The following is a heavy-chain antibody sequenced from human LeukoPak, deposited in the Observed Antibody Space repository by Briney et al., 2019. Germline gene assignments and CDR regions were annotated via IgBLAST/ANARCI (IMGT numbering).Heavy chain of an antibody. J-gene: IGHJ4*02. Sequence: SETLSLTCSVSGGSISSTGHYWGWIRQSPETGLDWIGSIYSNGNTYYNPSVKSRVTMSVDTSKNQFSLKLTSMTAAETAVYYCARRATVTRGYFDYWGQGALVTVSS. D-gene: IGHD4-17*01. CDR2: IYSNGNT. CDR1: GGSISSTGHY. V-gene: IGHV4-39*07. CDR3: ARRATVTRGYFDY.